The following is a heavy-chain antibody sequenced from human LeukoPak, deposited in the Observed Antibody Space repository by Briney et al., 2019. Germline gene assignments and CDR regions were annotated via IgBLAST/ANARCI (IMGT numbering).Heavy chain of an antibody. CDR3: TTIKRGDIFGYFDF. Sequence: SETPSLTCTFSGGSISSYHWNWIRQTPGKGLEWIGYMYYTGVSNYNPSLKSRVAISVDSSKNQFSLKVTSVTAADTAIYYCTTIKRGDIFGYFDFWGQGPWSPSPQ. CDR1: GGSISSYH. J-gene: IGHJ4*02. D-gene: IGHD5-18*01. V-gene: IGHV4-59*01. CDR2: MYYTGVS.